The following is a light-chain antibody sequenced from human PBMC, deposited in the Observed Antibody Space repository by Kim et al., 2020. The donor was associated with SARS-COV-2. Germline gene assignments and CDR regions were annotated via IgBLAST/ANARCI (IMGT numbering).Light chain of an antibody. CDR3: QQYAGLPRT. CDR1: QSVSSNS. Sequence: SPGERATLSCRASQSVSSNSLAWYQQKPGQAPRLLIYGASSRATGIPDRFSGSGYGTDFTLTISRLDPEDFAVYYCQQYAGLPRTFGQGTKLEI. CDR2: GAS. V-gene: IGKV3-20*01. J-gene: IGKJ2*02.